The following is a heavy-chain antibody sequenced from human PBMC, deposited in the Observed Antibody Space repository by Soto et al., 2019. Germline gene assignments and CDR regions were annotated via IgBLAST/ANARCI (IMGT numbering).Heavy chain of an antibody. J-gene: IGHJ4*02. CDR2: ISSGGGSP. V-gene: IGHV3-23*01. CDR3: AKVAVDTAMVYYFDY. D-gene: IGHD5-18*01. Sequence: GGSLRLSCAASGFTFSNYAMSWVRQAPGKGLEWVSGISSGGGSPYNADSVKGRFSISRDNSKNTLYLQMSSLRAEDTAVYYCAKVAVDTAMVYYFDYWGQGTLVTVSS. CDR1: GFTFSNYA.